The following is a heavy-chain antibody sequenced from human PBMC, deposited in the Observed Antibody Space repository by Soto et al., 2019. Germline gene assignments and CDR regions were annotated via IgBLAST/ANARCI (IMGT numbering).Heavy chain of an antibody. CDR1: GFTFSSYA. V-gene: IGHV3-23*01. CDR2: ISGSGGST. J-gene: IGHJ6*03. D-gene: IGHD2-15*01. CDR3: AKDARHCSGGSCYSFSYYYYYYMDV. Sequence: GGSLRLSCAASGFTFSSYAMSWVRQAPGKGLEWVSAISGSGGSTYYADSVKGRFTISRDNSKNTLYLQMNSLRAEDTAVYYCAKDARHCSGGSCYSFSYYYYYYMDVWGKGTTVTVSS.